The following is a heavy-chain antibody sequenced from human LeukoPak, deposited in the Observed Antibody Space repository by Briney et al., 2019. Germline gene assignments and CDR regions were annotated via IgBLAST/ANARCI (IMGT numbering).Heavy chain of an antibody. Sequence: GGSLRLSCAASGFTSSSYAMSWVRQAPGKGLEWVSSITGSGSITYYADSVKGRFTISRDNSKNTLYLQMNSLRAEDTAVYYCARSRGTGPGAYFDYWGPGTLVTVSS. CDR3: ARSRGTGPGAYFDY. D-gene: IGHD3/OR15-3a*01. V-gene: IGHV3-23*01. CDR1: GFTSSSYA. J-gene: IGHJ4*02. CDR2: ITGSGSIT.